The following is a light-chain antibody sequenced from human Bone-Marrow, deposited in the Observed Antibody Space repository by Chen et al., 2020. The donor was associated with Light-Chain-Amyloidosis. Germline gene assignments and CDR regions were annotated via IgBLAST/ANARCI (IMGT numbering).Light chain of an antibody. Sequence: QSALTQPASGSGSPGQSITISCTGTSSNVGGLNLVSWYQQHPGKAPKLIFYEVTKRPSGVSTRFSAFKSGNTASLTISGLQTEDEADYYCCSYAGDSTLLFGGGTKLTVL. CDR3: CSYAGDSTLL. CDR2: EVT. CDR1: SSNVGGLNL. V-gene: IGLV2-23*02. J-gene: IGLJ2*01.